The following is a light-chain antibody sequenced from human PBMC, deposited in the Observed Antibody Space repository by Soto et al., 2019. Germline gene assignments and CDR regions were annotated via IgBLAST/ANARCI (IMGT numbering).Light chain of an antibody. Sequence: EIVLTQSPATLYLSPGERATLSCRASQSVYSYLACYHQKPGQAPRLLIYDASKKATGIPARFSGSGSWTDFTLTISSLEPEDFAVDYCQQRSNWPTTWTFGQGTKVEIK. CDR2: DAS. J-gene: IGKJ1*01. CDR1: QSVYSY. V-gene: IGKV3-11*01. CDR3: QQRSNWPTTWT.